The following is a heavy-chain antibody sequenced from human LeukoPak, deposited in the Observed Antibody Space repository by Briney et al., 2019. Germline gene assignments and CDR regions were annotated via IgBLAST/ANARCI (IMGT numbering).Heavy chain of an antibody. V-gene: IGHV1-8*03. D-gene: IGHD2-2*01. J-gene: IGHJ4*02. CDR1: GYTFTSYD. CDR3: AREICSSTSCYQGGLD. Sequence: ASVKVSCKASGYTFTSYDINWVRQATGHGLEWMGWVNPNSGNTGYAQKFQGRVTITRNTSISTAYMELSSLRSEDTAVYYCAREICSSTSCYQGGLDWGQGTLVTVSS. CDR2: VNPNSGNT.